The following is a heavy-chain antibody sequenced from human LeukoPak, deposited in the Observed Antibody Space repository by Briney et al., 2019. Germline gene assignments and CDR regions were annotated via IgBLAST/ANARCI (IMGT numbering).Heavy chain of an antibody. Sequence: GGSLRLSCAASGFTFSSYWMSWVRQAPGKGLEWVANIKQDGSEKYYVDSVKGRFTISRDNAKNSLYLQMNSLRAEDTAVYYCARDGGTDSSGWYPYFDYWGQGTLVTVSS. V-gene: IGHV3-7*01. J-gene: IGHJ4*02. CDR2: IKQDGSEK. CDR3: ARDGGTDSSGWYPYFDY. D-gene: IGHD6-19*01. CDR1: GFTFSSYW.